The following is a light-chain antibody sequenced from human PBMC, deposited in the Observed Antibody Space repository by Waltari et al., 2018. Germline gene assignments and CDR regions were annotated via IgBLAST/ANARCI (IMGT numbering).Light chain of an antibody. CDR2: EVS. CDR1: ISDIGNYKY. Sequence: QAALTQSPSVSGSPGQSVTITCTRTISDIGNYKYFTWYQQNSGKAPKLIIYEVSRRPSGVSDRFSGSKSGNTASLTISGLQAEDEADYYCSSYGGSNILLFGGGTRLTVL. J-gene: IGLJ2*01. CDR3: SSYGGSNILL. V-gene: IGLV2-8*01.